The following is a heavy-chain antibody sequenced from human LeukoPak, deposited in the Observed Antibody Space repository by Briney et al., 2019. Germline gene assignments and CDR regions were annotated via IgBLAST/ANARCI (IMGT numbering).Heavy chain of an antibody. CDR3: ARTLGVPSAFDP. CDR2: INSDGTST. Sequence: GGPLRLSCAASGFTFRSFWMHWVRQAPGKGLLWVSRINSDGTSTTYADSVKGRFTISRDNAKNTVYLQMNSLRAEDTAVYYCARTLGVPSAFDPWGQGTLVTVSS. CDR1: GFTFRSFW. J-gene: IGHJ5*02. D-gene: IGHD2-2*01. V-gene: IGHV3-74*01.